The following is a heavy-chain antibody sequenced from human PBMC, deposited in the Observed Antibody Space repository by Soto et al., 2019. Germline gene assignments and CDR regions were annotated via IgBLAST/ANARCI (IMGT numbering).Heavy chain of an antibody. J-gene: IGHJ2*01. CDR2: IYYIGRS. CDR1: GGSISSGDHY. Sequence: QVQLQESGPGLVKPSQTLSLICTVSGGSISSGDHYWGWTRQSPGAGLEWLGHIYYIGRSYYNSSLTRRLSISLHTYKNELALRLSSVTDADTAVYYCGRRLPSPEVWYFDIWGRGTLVTVSS. CDR3: GRRLPSPEVWYFDI. V-gene: IGHV4-30-4*08. D-gene: IGHD3-16*01.